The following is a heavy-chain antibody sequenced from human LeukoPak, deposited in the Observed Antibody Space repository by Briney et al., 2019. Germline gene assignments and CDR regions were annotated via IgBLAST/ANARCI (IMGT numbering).Heavy chain of an antibody. CDR2: INDGGKIT. V-gene: IGHV3-23*01. CDR1: GFTFSSCA. CDR3: ANAYCGCDCPRFQH. J-gene: IGHJ1*01. D-gene: IGHD2-21*02. Sequence: GGSLRLSCAASGFTFSSCAMTWVRQAPGQGLEWVSNINDGGKITYYADSVKGRFTVSRDNSKNTLYLQMSSLRAEDTAVYYCANAYCGCDCPRFQHWGQGTLVTVSS.